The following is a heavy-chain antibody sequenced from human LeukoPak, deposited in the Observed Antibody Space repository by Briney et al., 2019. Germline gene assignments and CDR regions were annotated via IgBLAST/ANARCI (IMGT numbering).Heavy chain of an antibody. CDR3: AREGFDSYGTTKDAFDV. Sequence: GGSLRLSCAASGFTFSTYWMHWVRQAPGKGLVWVSHINTDGTTTSYADSVKGRFTISRDNAKDTLYLQMNSLRAEDTAVYYCAREGFDSYGTTKDAFDVWGQGTMVTVSS. CDR2: INTDGTTT. CDR1: GFTFSTYW. D-gene: IGHD5-18*01. V-gene: IGHV3-74*01. J-gene: IGHJ3*01.